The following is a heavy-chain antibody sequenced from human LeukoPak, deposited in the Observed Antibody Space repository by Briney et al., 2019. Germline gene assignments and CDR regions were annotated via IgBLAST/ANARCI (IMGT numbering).Heavy chain of an antibody. Sequence: GGYLRLSCAASGFPFSDYYMSWIRQAPGKGLEWVSYISSSSSYTNYADSVKGRFTISRDNAKNSLHLQMNSLRAEDTAVYYCARDDKRYCSSTSCSAEDYWGQGTLVTVSS. D-gene: IGHD2-2*01. J-gene: IGHJ4*02. CDR3: ARDDKRYCSSTSCSAEDY. CDR2: ISSSSSYT. V-gene: IGHV3-11*06. CDR1: GFPFSDYY.